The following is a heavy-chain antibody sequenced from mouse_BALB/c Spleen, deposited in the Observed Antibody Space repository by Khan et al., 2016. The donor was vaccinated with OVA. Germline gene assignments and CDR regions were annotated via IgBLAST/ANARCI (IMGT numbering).Heavy chain of an antibody. V-gene: IGHV1-61*01. CDR3: GRGGYGNSFAY. J-gene: IGHJ3*01. Sequence: QVQLQQPGAELVRPGASVKLSCKASGYTFTSFWMNWVTESPGQGLEWIGMIDPSDSETHYNQMFKDKATLTVDKSSSTAYMQLSGLTSEDSAVXDWGRGGYGNSFAYWGQGTLVTGSA. CDR2: IDPSDSET. CDR1: GYTFTSFW. D-gene: IGHD1-1*01.